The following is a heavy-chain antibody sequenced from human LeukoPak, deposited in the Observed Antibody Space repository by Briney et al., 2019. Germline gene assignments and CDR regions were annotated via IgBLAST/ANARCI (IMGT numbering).Heavy chain of an antibody. V-gene: IGHV3-23*01. J-gene: IGHJ4*02. D-gene: IGHD6-19*01. CDR1: GFTFSTYG. CDR3: ARQGAYSSAIGMGY. Sequence: GGSLRLSCAASGFTFSTYGMTWVRQAPGKGLEWVSSISGSGGSTYYADSVKGRVTVSRDNSKSTLFLQMNSLRAEDTAVYYCARQGAYSSAIGMGYWGQGTLVTVSS. CDR2: ISGSGGST.